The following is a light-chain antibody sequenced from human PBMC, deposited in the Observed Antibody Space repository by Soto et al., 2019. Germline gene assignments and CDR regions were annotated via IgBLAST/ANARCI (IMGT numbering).Light chain of an antibody. CDR3: STFGGTGV. Sequence: QSALTQPDSVSGSPGQSIAISCTGTSSDIGRYNYVSWYQQHPGKAPKLMIYEVTNRPSGVSNRFSGSKSGNTASLTITGRQADDEADYYCSTFGGTGVFGTGTKVTVL. V-gene: IGLV2-14*01. J-gene: IGLJ1*01. CDR1: SSDIGRYNY. CDR2: EVT.